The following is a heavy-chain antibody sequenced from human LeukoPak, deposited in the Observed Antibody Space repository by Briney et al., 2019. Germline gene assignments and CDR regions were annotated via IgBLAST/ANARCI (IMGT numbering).Heavy chain of an antibody. V-gene: IGHV1-3*03. D-gene: IGHD3-10*01. CDR1: GYTFTSYA. J-gene: IGHJ4*02. Sequence: GASVKLSCKASGYTFTSYAMHWVRQAPGQRLEWMGWINAGNGNTKYSQEFQGRVTITRDTSASTAYLELSSLRSEDMAVYYCARGILWFGELPVPTYYFDYWGQGTLVTVSS. CDR2: INAGNGNT. CDR3: ARGILWFGELPVPTYYFDY.